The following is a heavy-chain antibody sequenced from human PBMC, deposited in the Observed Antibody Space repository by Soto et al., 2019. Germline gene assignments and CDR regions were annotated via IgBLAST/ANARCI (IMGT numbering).Heavy chain of an antibody. J-gene: IGHJ4*02. CDR2: INHSGST. D-gene: IGHD6-13*01. V-gene: IGHV4-34*01. CDR1: GGSFSGYY. CDR3: ARGFHSSSWTLFDY. Sequence: ETLSLTCAVYGGSFSGYYWSWIRQPPGKGLEWIGEINHSGSTNYNPSLKSRVTISVDTSKNQFSLKLSSVTAADTAVYYCARGFHSSSWTLFDYWGQGTLVTV.